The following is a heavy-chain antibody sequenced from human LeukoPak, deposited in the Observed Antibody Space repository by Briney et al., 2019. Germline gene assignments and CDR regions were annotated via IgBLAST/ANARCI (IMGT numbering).Heavy chain of an antibody. CDR1: GNAVINSA. V-gene: IGHV3-23*01. CDR3: VKGPNRRGFPI. J-gene: IGHJ3*02. CDR2: ISGSGYGT. Sequence: GGSLRLSCAMSGNAVINSAMSWVRQSPGKGLEWVSHISGSGYGTYYAESVKGRFTVSRDNSKNTLYLQMNSLRVDDTAIYYCVKGPNRRGFPIWGQGTMVPVSA.